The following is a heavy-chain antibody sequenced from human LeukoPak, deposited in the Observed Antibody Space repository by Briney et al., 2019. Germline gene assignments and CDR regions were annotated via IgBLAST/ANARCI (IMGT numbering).Heavy chain of an antibody. D-gene: IGHD6-13*01. CDR1: GYSISSGYY. CDR2: IYHSGST. J-gene: IGHJ3*02. Sequence: PSETLSLTCALSGYSISSGYYWGWIRQPPGKGLEWIGSIYHSGSTYYNPSLKSRVTISVDTSKNQFSLKLSSVTAADTAVYYCARRSSLLAFDIWGQGTMVTVSS. CDR3: ARRSSLLAFDI. V-gene: IGHV4-38-2*01.